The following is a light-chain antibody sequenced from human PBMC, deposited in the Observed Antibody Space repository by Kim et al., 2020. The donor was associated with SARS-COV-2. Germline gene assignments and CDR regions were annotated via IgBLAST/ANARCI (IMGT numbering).Light chain of an antibody. CDR2: LGS. V-gene: IGKV2-28*01. CDR1: QSLLYTNGFNY. J-gene: IGKJ4*01. Sequence: EIVMTQSPLSLPVTPGEPASISCRSSQSLLYTNGFNYLDWYLQKPGQSPQLLINLGSNRASGVPDRFSGSGSGTDFTLKISRVEAEDVGVYYCMQAIQTPLTFGGGTKLEIK. CDR3: MQAIQTPLT.